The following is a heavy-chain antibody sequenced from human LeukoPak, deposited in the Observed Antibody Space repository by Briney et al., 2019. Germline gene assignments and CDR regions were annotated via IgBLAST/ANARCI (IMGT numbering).Heavy chain of an antibody. CDR3: ARLHVLPAAIDT. CDR2: IYYSGST. Sequence: SETLSLTCTVSGGSISSYYWSWIRQPPGKGLEWIGYIYYSGSTNYNPSLKSRVTISVDTSKNQFSLKLSSVTAADTAVYYCARLHVLPAAIDTWGQGTLVTVSS. D-gene: IGHD2-2*01. CDR1: GGSISSYY. J-gene: IGHJ5*02. V-gene: IGHV4-59*01.